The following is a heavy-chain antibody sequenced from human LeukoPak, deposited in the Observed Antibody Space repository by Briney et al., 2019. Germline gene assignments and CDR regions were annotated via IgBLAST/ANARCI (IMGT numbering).Heavy chain of an antibody. CDR3: ARDNYYYDSSGYYHFDY. V-gene: IGHV3-21*01. CDR1: GFTFSSST. D-gene: IGHD3-22*01. J-gene: IGHJ4*02. CDR2: ISSSSSYI. Sequence: GGSLRLSCVASGFTFSSSTMNWVRQAPGKGLEWVSSISSSSSYIYYADSVKGRFTISRDNAKNSLYLQMNSLRAEDTAVYYCARDNYYYDSSGYYHFDYWGQGTLVTVSS.